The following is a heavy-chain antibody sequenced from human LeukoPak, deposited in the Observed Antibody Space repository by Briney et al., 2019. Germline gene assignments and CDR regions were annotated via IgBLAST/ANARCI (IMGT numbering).Heavy chain of an antibody. D-gene: IGHD1-20*01. J-gene: IGHJ4*02. CDR3: ARGTRDYNWRRFDY. CDR1: GFTFSSYS. V-gene: IGHV3-21*01. Sequence: PGRSLRLSCAASGFTFSSYSMNWVRQAPGKGLEWVSSISSSSSYIYYADSVKGRFTISRDNAKNSLYLQMNSLRAEDTAVYYCARGTRDYNWRRFDYWGQGTLVTVSS. CDR2: ISSSSSYI.